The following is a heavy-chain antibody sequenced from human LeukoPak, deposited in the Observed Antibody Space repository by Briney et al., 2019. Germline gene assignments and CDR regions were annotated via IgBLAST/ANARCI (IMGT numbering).Heavy chain of an antibody. Sequence: PGGSLRLSCAASEFTFSSYSMNWVRQAPGKGLEWVSYITNSGNSKSYADSVKGRFTISRDNTKNSLYLQMNSLRAEDTAVYYCAREERWLKFYSAFDIWGQGTMVTVSS. CDR1: EFTFSSYS. J-gene: IGHJ3*02. CDR2: ITNSGNSK. D-gene: IGHD5-24*01. CDR3: AREERWLKFYSAFDI. V-gene: IGHV3-48*01.